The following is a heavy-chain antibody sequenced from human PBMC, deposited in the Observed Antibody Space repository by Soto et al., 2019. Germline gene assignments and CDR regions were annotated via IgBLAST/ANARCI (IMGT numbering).Heavy chain of an antibody. V-gene: IGHV5-51*03. J-gene: IGHJ3*02. D-gene: IGHD2-15*01. CDR1: GYSFTSYW. CDR2: IYPGDSDT. Sequence: EVQLVQSGAEVKKPGESLKISCKGSGYSFTSYWIGWLRQMPGKGLECMGIIYPGDSDTRYSPSFQGQVTISAVKSISTACLQSSSLKASDTAMYYCARPLSPGGGYDAFEIWGQGTMVTVSS. CDR3: ARPLSPGGGYDAFEI.